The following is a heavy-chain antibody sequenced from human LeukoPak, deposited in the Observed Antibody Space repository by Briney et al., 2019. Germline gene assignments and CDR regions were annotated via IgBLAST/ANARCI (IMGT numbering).Heavy chain of an antibody. CDR3: ARGIAAAGS. CDR2: INSDGSST. V-gene: IGHV3-74*01. Sequence: RGSLRVSCAASGFTFSSYWMHSVRQAPGKGLVWVSRINSDGSSTSYADSVKGRFTSSRDNAKNTLYLQMNSLRAEDTAVYYCARGIAAAGSWGQGTLVTVSS. J-gene: IGHJ4*02. CDR1: GFTFSSYW. D-gene: IGHD6-13*01.